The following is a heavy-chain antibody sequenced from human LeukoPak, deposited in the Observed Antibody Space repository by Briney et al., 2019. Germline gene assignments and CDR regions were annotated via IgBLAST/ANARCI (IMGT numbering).Heavy chain of an antibody. D-gene: IGHD1-14*01. V-gene: IGHV3-7*01. J-gene: IGHJ4*02. CDR1: GFTFSNYW. Sequence: PGGSLRLSCAASGFTFSNYWMHWVRQAPGKGLEWVANIKQDGSEKYYVDSVKGRFTISRDNAKNSLYLQMNSLRAEDTAVYYCARVNRAYFDYWGQGTLVTVSS. CDR2: IKQDGSEK. CDR3: ARVNRAYFDY.